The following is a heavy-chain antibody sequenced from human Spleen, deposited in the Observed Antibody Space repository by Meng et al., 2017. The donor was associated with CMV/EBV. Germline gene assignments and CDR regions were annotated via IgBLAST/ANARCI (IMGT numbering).Heavy chain of an antibody. Sequence: ASVKVSFKASGYTFTNYDINWVRQATGQGLEWMGWMNPNSGNTGFAQKFQGRVTITRNTPLSTVYMELSGLRSEYTAVYYCARAISHHDFWSDYYSFHFDYWGQGTLVTVSS. CDR3: ARAISHHDFWSDYYSFHFDY. J-gene: IGHJ4*02. CDR2: MNPNSGNT. D-gene: IGHD3-3*01. V-gene: IGHV1-8*01. CDR1: GYTFTNYD.